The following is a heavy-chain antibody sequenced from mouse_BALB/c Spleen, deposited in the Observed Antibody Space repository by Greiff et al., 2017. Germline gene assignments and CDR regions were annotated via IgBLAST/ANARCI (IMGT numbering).Heavy chain of an antibody. D-gene: IGHD1-1*01. Sequence: EVKLQESGPGLVKPSQSLSLTCSVTGYSITSGYYWNWIRQFPGNKLEWMGYISYDGSNNYNPSLKNRISITRDTSKNQFFLKLNSVTTEDTATYYCARVYGTWYFDVWGAGTTVTVSS. CDR3: ARVYGTWYFDV. CDR1: GYSITSGYY. J-gene: IGHJ1*01. V-gene: IGHV3-6*02. CDR2: ISYDGSN.